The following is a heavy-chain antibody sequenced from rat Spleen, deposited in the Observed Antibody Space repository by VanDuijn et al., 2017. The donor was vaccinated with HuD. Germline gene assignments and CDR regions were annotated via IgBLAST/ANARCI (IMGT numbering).Heavy chain of an antibody. CDR2: ITETGDKS. CDR1: GFTFNNYW. CDR3: TRGSLGSGRLNWFVY. D-gene: IGHD4-6*01. J-gene: IGHJ3*01. Sequence: EVQLVESGGGLVQPGRSLQLSCVASGFTFNNYWMTWIRQAPGKGLEWVASITETGDKSYYADSVKGRFTFSRDNTKNTLYLQMNSLTSADTATYYCTRGSLGSGRLNWFVYWGQGTLVTVSS. V-gene: IGHV5-31*01.